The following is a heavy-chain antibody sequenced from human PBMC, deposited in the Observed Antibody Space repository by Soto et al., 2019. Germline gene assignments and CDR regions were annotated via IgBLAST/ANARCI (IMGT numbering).Heavy chain of an antibody. CDR2: IYPGDHDS. CDR1: GYSFTSYW. V-gene: IGHV5-51*01. J-gene: IGHJ3*02. Sequence: PGESLKISCKGSGYSFTSYWIGWVRQMPGKGLEWKGIIYPGDHDSRYSPSFHGQVTILADKSISTAFLQWSRLKASDTATFFRARRQGAFDIWCQGTMVAVSS. CDR3: ARRQGAFDI.